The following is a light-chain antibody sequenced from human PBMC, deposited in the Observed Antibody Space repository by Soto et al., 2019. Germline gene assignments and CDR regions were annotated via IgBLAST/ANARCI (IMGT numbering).Light chain of an antibody. J-gene: IGKJ5*01. CDR1: QNINNY. CDR3: QQYENLPT. Sequence: DIQLPQSPSSLSASVGDRVTVTCQASQNINNYLNWYQQKPGRAPXLLIYDASNLEAGVTSRFRGSGSGTDFTFTISRLQPEDIATYYCQQYENLPTFGQGTHWRL. CDR2: DAS. V-gene: IGKV1-33*01.